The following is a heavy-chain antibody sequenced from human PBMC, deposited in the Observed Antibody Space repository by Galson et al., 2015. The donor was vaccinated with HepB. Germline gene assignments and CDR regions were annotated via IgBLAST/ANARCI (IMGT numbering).Heavy chain of an antibody. CDR2: IIPIFGIA. Sequence: SVKVSCKASGGTFSSYAISWVRQAPGQGLEWMGGIIPIFGIANYVQKLQGRVTMTTDTSTSTAYMELRSLRSDDTAVYYCARETGDSNPDLRSEEIVGATPWGQGTLVTVSS. CDR1: GGTFSSYA. CDR3: ARETGDSNPDLRSEEIVGATP. D-gene: IGHD1-26*01. J-gene: IGHJ4*02. V-gene: IGHV1-69*10.